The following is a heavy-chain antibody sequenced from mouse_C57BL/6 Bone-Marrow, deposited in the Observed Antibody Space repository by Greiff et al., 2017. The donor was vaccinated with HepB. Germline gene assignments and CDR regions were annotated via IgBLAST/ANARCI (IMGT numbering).Heavy chain of an antibody. D-gene: IGHD1-1*01. J-gene: IGHJ3*01. CDR2: ILPGSGST. V-gene: IGHV1-9*01. CDR1: GYTFTGYW. CDR3: ARLYYYGSSSGFAY. Sequence: QVQLQQSGAELMKPGASVKLSCKATGYTFTGYWIEWVKQRPGHGLEWIGEILPGSGSTNYNEKFKGKATLTVDKSSSTAYMELNSLTSEDSAVYYCARLYYYGSSSGFAYWGQGTLVTVSA.